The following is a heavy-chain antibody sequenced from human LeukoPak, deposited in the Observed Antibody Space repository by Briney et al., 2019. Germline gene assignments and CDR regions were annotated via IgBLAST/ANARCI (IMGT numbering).Heavy chain of an antibody. Sequence: PGGSLRLSCAASGFTFSSYSMNWVRQAPGKGLEWVSSISSSSSYIYYADSVKGRFTISRDNAENSLYLQMNSLRAEDTAVYYCARVEDIVDAFDIWGQGTMVTVSS. D-gene: IGHD2-15*01. CDR1: GFTFSSYS. J-gene: IGHJ3*02. CDR2: ISSSSSYI. CDR3: ARVEDIVDAFDI. V-gene: IGHV3-21*01.